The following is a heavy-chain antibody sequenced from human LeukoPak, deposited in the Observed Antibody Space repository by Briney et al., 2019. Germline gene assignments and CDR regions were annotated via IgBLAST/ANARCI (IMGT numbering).Heavy chain of an antibody. V-gene: IGHV1-69*13. Sequence: ASVKVSCKASGGTFSSYAISWVRQAPRQGLEWMGGIIPIFGTANYAQRFQGRVTITADESTSTAYMELSSLRSEDTAVYYCARYIVSYPHDAFDIWGQGTMVTVSS. CDR2: IIPIFGTA. J-gene: IGHJ3*02. CDR3: ARYIVSYPHDAFDI. D-gene: IGHD1-26*01. CDR1: GGTFSSYA.